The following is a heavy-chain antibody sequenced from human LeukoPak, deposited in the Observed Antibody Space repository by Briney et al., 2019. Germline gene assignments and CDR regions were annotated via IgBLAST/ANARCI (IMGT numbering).Heavy chain of an antibody. V-gene: IGHV1-69*13. CDR1: GGTFSGYA. Sequence: VASVKVSCKASGGTFSGYAISWVRQAPGQGLEWMGGIIPIFGTANYAQKFQGRVTITADESTSTAYMELSSLRSEDTAVYYCARGPFSLRFPYYWGQGTLVTVSS. J-gene: IGHJ4*02. CDR2: IIPIFGTA. CDR3: ARGPFSLRFPYY. D-gene: IGHD3-3*01.